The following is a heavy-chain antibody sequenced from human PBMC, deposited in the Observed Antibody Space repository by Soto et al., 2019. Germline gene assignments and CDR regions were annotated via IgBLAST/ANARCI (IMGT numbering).Heavy chain of an antibody. Sequence: GGLLRLQCGVDGCTFGLNWRSCVRQGPGKGLEWVANIKTDDSETYYVDYVRGRLTTSRDNAGNFFYMQMNSLTGEDTAVYYCTRDGYPFALDVWGLGTSVTVSS. V-gene: IGHV3-7*03. CDR3: TRDGYPFALDV. CDR1: GCTFGLNW. CDR2: IKTDDSET. J-gene: IGHJ6*02. D-gene: IGHD5-12*01.